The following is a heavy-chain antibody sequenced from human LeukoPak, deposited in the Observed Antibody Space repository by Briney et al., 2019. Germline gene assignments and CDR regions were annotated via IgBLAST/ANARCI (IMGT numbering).Heavy chain of an antibody. D-gene: IGHD5-12*01. V-gene: IGHV1-3*03. CDR1: GYTFTSYA. J-gene: IGHJ4*02. Sequence: ASVKVSCKASGYTFTSYAMHWVRQAPGQRLEWMGWINAGNGNTKYSQEFQGRVTITADKSTSTAYMELSSLRSEDTAVYYCARYSGYDYVYWGQGTLVTVSS. CDR2: INAGNGNT. CDR3: ARYSGYDYVY.